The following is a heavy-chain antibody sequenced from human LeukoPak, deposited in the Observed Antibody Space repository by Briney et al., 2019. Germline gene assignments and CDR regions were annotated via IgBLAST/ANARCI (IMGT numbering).Heavy chain of an antibody. D-gene: IGHD1-26*01. V-gene: IGHV4-59*04. Sequence: SETLSLTCTVSGGSISSYYWSWIRQPPGKGLEWIGYIYYSGSTYYNPSLKSRVTISVDTSKNQFSLKLSSVAAADTAVYYCARMDSGSYNFDYWGQGTLVTVSS. CDR3: ARMDSGSYNFDY. J-gene: IGHJ4*02. CDR1: GGSISSYY. CDR2: IYYSGST.